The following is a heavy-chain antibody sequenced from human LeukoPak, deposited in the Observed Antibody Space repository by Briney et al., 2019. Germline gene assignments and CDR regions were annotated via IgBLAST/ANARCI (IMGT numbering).Heavy chain of an antibody. D-gene: IGHD6-19*01. CDR1: GGSFSGYY. CDR2: INHSGST. J-gene: IGHJ3*02. CDR3: ARVRGWAHAFDI. Sequence: SETLSLTCAVYGGSFSGYYWSWIRQPPWKGLEWIGEINHSGSTNYNPSLKSRVTISVDTSKNQFSLKLSSVTAADTAVYYCARVRGWAHAFDIWGQGTMVTVSS. V-gene: IGHV4-34*01.